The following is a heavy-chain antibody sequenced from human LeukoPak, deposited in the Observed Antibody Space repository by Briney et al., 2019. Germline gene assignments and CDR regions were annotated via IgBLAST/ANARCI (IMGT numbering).Heavy chain of an antibody. J-gene: IGHJ3*02. CDR1: GGSMSSRSYY. CDR2: ISYSGIT. CDR3: ARDNYFGSGAEMDDGFDI. V-gene: IGHV4-39*07. Sequence: PSETLSLTCKVSGGSMSSRSYYWGWIRQPPGKGLEWIGSISYSGITYYNPSLKSRVTMSVDTPKDQFSLIVRSLTAADTAVYYCARDNYFGSGAEMDDGFDIWGRGTMVTVSS. D-gene: IGHD3-10*01.